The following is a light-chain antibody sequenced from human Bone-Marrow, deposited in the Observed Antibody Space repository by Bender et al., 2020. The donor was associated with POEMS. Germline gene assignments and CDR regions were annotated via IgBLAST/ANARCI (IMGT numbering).Light chain of an antibody. J-gene: IGLJ2*01. CDR3: CSYAGYNSVL. CDR2: DVT. CDR1: NNDVGGYNY. Sequence: QAALTQPASVSGSPGQSITISCTGSNNDVGGYNYVSWYQHHPGTAPKLMVYDVTNRPSGVSNRFSGSKSGKTASLTISGLQAEDEAYYYCCSYAGYNSVLFGGGTKLTVL. V-gene: IGLV2-14*03.